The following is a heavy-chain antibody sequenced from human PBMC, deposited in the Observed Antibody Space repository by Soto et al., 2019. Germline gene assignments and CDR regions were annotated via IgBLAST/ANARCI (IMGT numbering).Heavy chain of an antibody. CDR1: GFTFTNYY. V-gene: IGHV1-18*01. Sequence: QVQLVQSAAEVKKPGASVKVSCKTSGFTFTNYYINWVRQAPGQGLEVMGWISAYSGNTNYAQNLQGRVTMTTDTSASTAYLELRSLRSDDTAVYFCARGDTYYVNWYFDYWGQGTLVTVSS. J-gene: IGHJ4*02. CDR2: ISAYSGNT. D-gene: IGHD1-1*01. CDR3: ARGDTYYVNWYFDY.